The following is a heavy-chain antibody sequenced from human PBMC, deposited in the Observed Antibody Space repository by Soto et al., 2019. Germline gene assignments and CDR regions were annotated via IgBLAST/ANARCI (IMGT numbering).Heavy chain of an antibody. Sequence: PGESLKISCKGSGYSFTSYWISWVRQMPGKGLEWMGRIDPSDSYTNYSPSFQGHVTISADKSISTAYLQWSSLKASDTAMYYCARGRGSYLLYYYSGMEVWGKGTTVT. CDR1: GYSFTSYW. CDR2: IDPSDSYT. J-gene: IGHJ6*04. V-gene: IGHV5-10-1*01. D-gene: IGHD1-26*01. CDR3: ARGRGSYLLYYYSGMEV.